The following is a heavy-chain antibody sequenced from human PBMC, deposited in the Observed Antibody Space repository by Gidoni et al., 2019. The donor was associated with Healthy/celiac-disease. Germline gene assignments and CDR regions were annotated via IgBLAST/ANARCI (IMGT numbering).Heavy chain of an antibody. CDR1: GGSISSGSYY. D-gene: IGHD2-21*02. CDR3: AREGQHIVVVTAILYWYFDL. Sequence: QVQLQESGPGLVKPSQTLSLTCTVSGGSISSGSYYWSWIRQPAGKGLEWIGRIYTSGSTNYNPSLKSRVTISVDTSKNQFSLKLSSVTAADTAVYYCAREGQHIVVVTAILYWYFDLWGRGTLVTVSS. CDR2: IYTSGST. J-gene: IGHJ2*01. V-gene: IGHV4-61*02.